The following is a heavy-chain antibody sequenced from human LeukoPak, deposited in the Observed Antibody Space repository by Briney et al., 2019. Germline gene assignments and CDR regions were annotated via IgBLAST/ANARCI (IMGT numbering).Heavy chain of an antibody. V-gene: IGHV3-30-3*01. D-gene: IGHD3-10*01. Sequence: GGSLRLSCAASGCTFSSYAMHWVRQALGKGLGWVAVISYDGSNKYYADSVKGRFTISRDNSKNTLYLQMNSLRAEDTAVYYCASPLGVWFGELSPEHDAFDIWGQGTMVTVSS. J-gene: IGHJ3*02. CDR2: ISYDGSNK. CDR3: ASPLGVWFGELSPEHDAFDI. CDR1: GCTFSSYA.